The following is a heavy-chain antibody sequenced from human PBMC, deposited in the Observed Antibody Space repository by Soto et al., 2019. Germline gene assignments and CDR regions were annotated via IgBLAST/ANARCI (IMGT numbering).Heavy chain of an antibody. V-gene: IGHV3-73*01. CDR2: ILSKAGNYAT. J-gene: IGHJ4*02. Sequence: EVQRVESGGGLVQPGGFLKLSCAASGFIFSGSAVHWVRQASGKGLEWVGRILSKAGNYATAYPASMKGRFTISRDESENTTFLQMNSLKTEDTAVYYCIRGGSPYYYDYWGQGTLVAVSS. CDR3: IRGGSPYYYDY. CDR1: GFIFSGSA. D-gene: IGHD3-10*01.